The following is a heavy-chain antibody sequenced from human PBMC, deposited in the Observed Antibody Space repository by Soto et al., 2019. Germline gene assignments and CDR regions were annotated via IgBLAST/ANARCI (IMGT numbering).Heavy chain of an antibody. CDR1: RASINNSY. J-gene: IGHJ4*02. CDR3: VRGAGGGLVRY. D-gene: IGHD2-15*01. CDR2: IHYTGTT. Sequence: AGTLSLTGTVSRASINNSYWTWIRQPPGKRLEWIGYIHYTGTTNHNPSLRGRFTMSVDTSNNQFSLKLSSVTAVDTAVYYCVRGAGGGLVRYSGPGNMVTV. V-gene: IGHV4-59*01.